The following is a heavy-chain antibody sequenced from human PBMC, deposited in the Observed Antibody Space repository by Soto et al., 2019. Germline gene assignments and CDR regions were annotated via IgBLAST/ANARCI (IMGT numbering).Heavy chain of an antibody. CDR2: INHGGST. CDR1: GGSFSDYH. CDR3: ARVSVTIFGVVMGHYYYAMDV. J-gene: IGHJ6*02. Sequence: PSETLSLTCAVYGGSFSDYHWSWIRQPPGKGLEWIGEINHGGSTKYNPSLKSRVTISKDTSKKQVSLKLTSVTAADTAVYYCARVSVTIFGVVMGHYYYAMDVWGQGTTVTVS. V-gene: IGHV4-34*01. D-gene: IGHD3-3*01.